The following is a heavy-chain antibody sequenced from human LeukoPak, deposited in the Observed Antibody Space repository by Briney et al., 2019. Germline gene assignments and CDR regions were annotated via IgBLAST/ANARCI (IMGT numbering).Heavy chain of an antibody. Sequence: PGGSLRLSCAASGFTFSSYAMSWVRQAPGKGLEWVSGISGSGGNTYYADSVKGRFTISRENSKNTLYLQMNSLRAEDTAVYYCARQGQYCTSTSCYTVYHFDYWGQGTLVTVSS. V-gene: IGHV3-23*01. D-gene: IGHD2-2*02. CDR1: GFTFSSYA. CDR3: ARQGQYCTSTSCYTVYHFDY. CDR2: ISGSGGNT. J-gene: IGHJ4*02.